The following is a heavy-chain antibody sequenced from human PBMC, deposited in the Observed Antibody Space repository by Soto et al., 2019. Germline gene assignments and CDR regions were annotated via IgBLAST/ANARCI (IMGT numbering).Heavy chain of an antibody. Sequence: SETLSLTCTVSGGSISSGGYYWSWIRQHPGKGLEWIGYIYYSGSTYYNPSLKSRVTLSVDTSKNQFSLKLSSVTAADTAVYYCARDRSVGTVDYWGQGTLVTVSS. J-gene: IGHJ4*02. CDR1: GGSISSGGYY. CDR2: IYYSGST. V-gene: IGHV4-31*03. CDR3: ARDRSVGTVDY.